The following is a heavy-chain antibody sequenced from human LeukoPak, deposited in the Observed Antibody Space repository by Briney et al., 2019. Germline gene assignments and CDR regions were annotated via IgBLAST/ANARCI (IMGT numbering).Heavy chain of an antibody. CDR2: IYTSGST. D-gene: IGHD6-13*01. J-gene: IGHJ4*02. CDR3: ARWEQQLVGFDY. V-gene: IGHV4-4*07. Sequence: SETLSLTCTVSGGSISSYYWSWIRQPAGKGLEWIGRIYTSGSTNYNPSLKSRVTISVDTSKNQFSLKLSSVTAADTAVHYCARWEQQLVGFDYWGQGTLVTVSS. CDR1: GGSISSYY.